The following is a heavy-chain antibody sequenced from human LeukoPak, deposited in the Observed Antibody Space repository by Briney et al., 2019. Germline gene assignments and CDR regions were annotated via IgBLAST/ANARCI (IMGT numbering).Heavy chain of an antibody. CDR2: IKQDGSVK. D-gene: IGHD3-3*01. CDR3: ARFSRVEWSF. CDR1: GFTFSNYW. V-gene: IGHV3-7*01. Sequence: GGSLRLSCAASGFTFSNYWMSWVRQAPGKGLEWVANIKQDGSVKQYVDSIKGRFTISRDNAKNTLYLQMDSLRVEDTAVYYCARFSRVEWSFWGQGALVTVSS. J-gene: IGHJ4*02.